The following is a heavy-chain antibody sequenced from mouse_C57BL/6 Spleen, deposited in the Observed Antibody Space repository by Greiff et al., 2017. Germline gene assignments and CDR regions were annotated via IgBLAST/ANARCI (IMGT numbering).Heavy chain of an antibody. CDR3: ARYYDGYLYYFDY. CDR2: INPSSGYT. CDR1: GYTFTSYC. J-gene: IGHJ2*01. Sequence: QVQLQQSGAELAKPGASVKLSCKASGYTFTSYCMHWVKQRPGQGLEWIGYINPSSGYTKYNQKFKDKATLTADKSSSTAYMQLSNLTYEDSAVDDCARYYDGYLYYFDYWGQGTTLTVSS. V-gene: IGHV1-7*01. D-gene: IGHD2-3*01.